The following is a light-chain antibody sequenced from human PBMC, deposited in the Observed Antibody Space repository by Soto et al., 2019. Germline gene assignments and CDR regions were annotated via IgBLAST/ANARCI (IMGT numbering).Light chain of an antibody. J-gene: IGKJ2*01. Sequence: DIVMTQSPDSLAVSLGERATINCKSSQSVFYSSNNKNYLAWYQLKPGQPPKLLIYWASTRESGVPDGFSGSVSVTDFTLPITSLQAEDVAVYYCQQYYSTTYTFGQGTKLEIK. V-gene: IGKV4-1*01. CDR2: WAS. CDR3: QQYYSTTYT. CDR1: QSVFYSSNNKNY.